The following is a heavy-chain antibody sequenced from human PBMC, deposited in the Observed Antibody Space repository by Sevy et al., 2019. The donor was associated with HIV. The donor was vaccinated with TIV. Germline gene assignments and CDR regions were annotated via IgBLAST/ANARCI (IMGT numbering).Heavy chain of an antibody. CDR3: AKDHTRTYSWGVRGSMDV. V-gene: IGHV3-23*01. CDR2: ISGGGGGT. CDR1: GFNFNNYA. D-gene: IGHD3-16*01. Sequence: GGSLRLSCAASGFNFNNYAMSWVRQAPGKGLEWVSAISGGGGGTYYADSVKGRFRISRDNSKNTMFLQLDSLRVDDTAVYYCAKDHTRTYSWGVRGSMDVWGQGTTVTVSS. J-gene: IGHJ6*02.